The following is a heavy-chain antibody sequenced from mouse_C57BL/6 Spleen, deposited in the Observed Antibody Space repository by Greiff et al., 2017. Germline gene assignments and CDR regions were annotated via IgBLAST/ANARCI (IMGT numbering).Heavy chain of an antibody. CDR2: IYPRSGNT. CDR3: ARSPKGAMDY. V-gene: IGHV1-81*01. D-gene: IGHD1-3*01. Sequence: VKLMESGAELARPGASVKLSCKASGYTFTSYGISWVKQRTGQGLEWIGEIYPRSGNTYYNEKFKGKATLTADKSSSTAYMELRSLTSEDSAVYFCARSPKGAMDYWGQGTSVTVSS. CDR1: GYTFTSYG. J-gene: IGHJ4*01.